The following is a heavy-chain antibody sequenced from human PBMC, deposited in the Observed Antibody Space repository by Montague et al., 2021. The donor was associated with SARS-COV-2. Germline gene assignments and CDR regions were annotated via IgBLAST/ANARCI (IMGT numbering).Heavy chain of an antibody. D-gene: IGHD5-18*01. CDR3: ARREYSYGWGD. CDR2: VDYSGNT. CDR1: GGPISGSSYY. V-gene: IGHV4-39*01. Sequence: SETLSLTCTVTGGPISGSSYYWSWIRQSPGKGLEWIASVDYSGNTYYSPSLKSRLTISVDTSKNQFSLKLNSVTAADTALYYCARREYSYGWGDWGQGTLVTVSS. J-gene: IGHJ4*02.